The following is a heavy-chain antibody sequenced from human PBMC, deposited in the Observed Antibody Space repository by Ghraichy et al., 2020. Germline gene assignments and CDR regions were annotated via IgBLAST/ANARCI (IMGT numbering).Heavy chain of an antibody. CDR3: ARDRRHRVQDTWFDP. D-gene: IGHD1-14*01. CDR2: MYFTGTT. J-gene: IGHJ5*02. V-gene: IGHV4-4*07. Sequence: SETLSLTCTVSDGSITGYYWNWIRQSSGKGLEWVARMYFTGTTNYNPSLKDRVTMSVDASKSQFSLRMTSVTAADSGVYYCARDRRHRVQDTWFDPWGQGTLVIVSS. CDR1: DGSITGYY.